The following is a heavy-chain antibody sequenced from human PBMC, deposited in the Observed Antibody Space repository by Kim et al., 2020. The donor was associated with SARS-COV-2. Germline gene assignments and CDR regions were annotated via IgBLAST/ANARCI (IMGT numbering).Heavy chain of an antibody. V-gene: IGHV3-30*04. J-gene: IGHJ3*02. Sequence: GGSLRLSCAASGFTFSSYAMHWVRQDPGKGLEWVAVISYDGSNKYYADSVKGRFTISRDNSKNTLYLQMNSLRAEDTAVYYCARSSGYSFFDIWGQGTMVTVSS. CDR3: ARSSGYSFFDI. D-gene: IGHD3-22*01. CDR2: ISYDGSNK. CDR1: GFTFSSYA.